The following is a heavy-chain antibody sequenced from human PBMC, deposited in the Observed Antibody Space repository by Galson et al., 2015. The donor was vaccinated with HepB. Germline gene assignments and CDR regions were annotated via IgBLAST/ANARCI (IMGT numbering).Heavy chain of an antibody. CDR3: ARNFIPELYGMDV. V-gene: IGHV1-46*01. Sequence: SVKVSCKASGYTFTSYYMHWVRQAPGQGLEWMGIINPSGGSTSYAQKFQGRVTMTRDTSTSTVYMELSSLRSEDTAVYYCARNFIPELYGMDVWGQGTTVTVSS. CDR2: INPSGGST. CDR1: GYTFTSYY. J-gene: IGHJ6*02. D-gene: IGHD1-7*01.